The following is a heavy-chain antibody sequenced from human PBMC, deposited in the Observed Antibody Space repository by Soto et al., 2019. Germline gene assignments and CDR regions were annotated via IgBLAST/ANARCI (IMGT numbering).Heavy chain of an antibody. CDR3: ARAVVLTFTRFYDMDV. CDR1: GGTFSSYS. D-gene: IGHD3-9*01. CDR2: LIPMFGTT. J-gene: IGHJ6*02. V-gene: IGHV1-69*18. Sequence: QVQLVQSGAEVKTPGSSVKVSCKASGGTFSSYSINGVRQAPGQGLEWMGRLIPMFGTTDYAQRFQGRVTFTAYDSTSTASMEVTTLTSEDTAVYYCARAVVLTFTRFYDMDVWGQGTTVTVSS.